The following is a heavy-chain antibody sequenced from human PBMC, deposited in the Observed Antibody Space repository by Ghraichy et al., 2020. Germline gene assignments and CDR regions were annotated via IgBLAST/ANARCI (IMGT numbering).Heavy chain of an antibody. CDR3: ARPAVAGFPPYYFDY. V-gene: IGHV5-51*01. J-gene: IGHJ4*02. Sequence: GESLNISCKGSGYSFTSYWIGWVRQMPGKGLEWMGIIYPGDSDTRYSPSFQGQVTISADKSISTAYLQWSSLKASDTAMYYCARPAVAGFPPYYFDYWGQGTLVTVSS. CDR2: IYPGDSDT. CDR1: GYSFTSYW. D-gene: IGHD6-19*01.